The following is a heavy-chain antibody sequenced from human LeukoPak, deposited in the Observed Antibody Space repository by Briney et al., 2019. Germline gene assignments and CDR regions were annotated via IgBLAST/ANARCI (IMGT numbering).Heavy chain of an antibody. Sequence: SQTLSLTCTVSGGSISSSSYYWGWVSQPPGKGLEWIGCTYFSGSTYYNPSIKSRVTISVDTSKNQFSLKRSPVTAADTAVYYCARHSVSVGSGNDAFYIWGQETMVTVSS. CDR2: TYFSGST. CDR1: GGSISSSSYY. CDR3: ARHSVSVGSGNDAFYI. V-gene: IGHV4-39*01. D-gene: IGHD2-15*01. J-gene: IGHJ3*02.